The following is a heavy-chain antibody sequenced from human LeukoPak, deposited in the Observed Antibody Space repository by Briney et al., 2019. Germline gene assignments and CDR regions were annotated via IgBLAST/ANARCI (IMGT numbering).Heavy chain of an antibody. J-gene: IGHJ4*02. V-gene: IGHV3-30*02. D-gene: IGHD5-12*01. CDR1: GFTLSSYG. CDR2: TRYDGSNK. CDR3: AKARYGGYAGYFDY. Sequence: GGSLRLSCAASGFTLSSYGMHWVRQAPGKGLEWVAFTRYDGSNKYYADSVKGRFTISRDNSKNTLYLQTNSLRAEDTAVYYCAKARYGGYAGYFDYWGQGTLVTVSS.